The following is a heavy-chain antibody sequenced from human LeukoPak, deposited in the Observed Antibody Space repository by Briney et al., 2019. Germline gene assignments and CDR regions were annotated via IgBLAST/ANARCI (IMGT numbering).Heavy chain of an antibody. D-gene: IGHD3-22*01. Sequence: ASVKVSCRASGYAFTTYGFSWVRQAPGQGLEWMGWISSSNGNTNYAQDFLGRLTMTPDTSTTTAYMELRSLRSDDTAVYYCVRDEYYEVAYWGQGTLVTVSS. CDR3: VRDEYYEVAY. J-gene: IGHJ4*02. CDR1: GYAFTTYG. V-gene: IGHV1-18*01. CDR2: ISSSNGNT.